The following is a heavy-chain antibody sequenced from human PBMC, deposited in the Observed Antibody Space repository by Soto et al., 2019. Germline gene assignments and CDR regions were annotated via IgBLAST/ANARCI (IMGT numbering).Heavy chain of an antibody. CDR3: ARGGTTMVRGVVIDY. CDR1: GGSISSGGYY. J-gene: IGHJ4*02. CDR2: IYYSGST. D-gene: IGHD3-10*01. Sequence: QVQLQESGPGLVKPSQTLSLTCTVSGGSISSGGYYWSWIRQHPGKGLEWIGYIYYSGSTYYNPSLKRRVTISVDTSKNQFSLKLSSVTAADTAVYYCARGGTTMVRGVVIDYWGQGTLVTVSS. V-gene: IGHV4-31*03.